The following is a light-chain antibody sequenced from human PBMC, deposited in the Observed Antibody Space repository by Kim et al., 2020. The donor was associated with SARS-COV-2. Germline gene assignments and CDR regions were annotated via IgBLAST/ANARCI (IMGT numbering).Light chain of an antibody. CDR2: GAS. CDR3: QQYGSSPGNT. V-gene: IGKV3-20*01. CDR1: QNVSSTY. J-gene: IGKJ2*01. Sequence: EIVLTQSPGTLSLSPGERATLSCRASQNVSSTYLAWYQQKLGQAPRLLIYGASSRATGIPDRFSGSGSGTDFTLTISRLEPEDFAVYYCQQYGSSPGNTFGKGTKLEI.